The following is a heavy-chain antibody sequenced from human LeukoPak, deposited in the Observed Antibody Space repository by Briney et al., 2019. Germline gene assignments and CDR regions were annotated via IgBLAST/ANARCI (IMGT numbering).Heavy chain of an antibody. CDR3: ARLSCSGGSCYLEY. V-gene: IGHV4-59*08. Sequence: SETLSLTCTVSGGSISSYYWSWIRQPPGKGLEWIGCIYYSGSTNYNPSLKSRVTISVDTSKNQFSLKLSSVTAADTAVYYCARLSCSGGSCYLEYWGQGTLVTVSS. J-gene: IGHJ4*02. CDR2: IYYSGST. D-gene: IGHD2-15*01. CDR1: GGSISSYY.